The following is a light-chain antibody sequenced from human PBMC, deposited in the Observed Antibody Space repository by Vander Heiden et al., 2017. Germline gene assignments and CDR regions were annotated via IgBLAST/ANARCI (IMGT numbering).Light chain of an antibody. CDR3: TSYAGAYSYV. J-gene: IGLJ1*01. Sequence: QSALTQPPSASGSPGQSVTISCTGTSRDVGGYNYVSWYQQHPGKAPKVMIYEVTKRPSGVPDRFSGSKSGNTASLTVSGLQAEDEADYYCTSYAGAYSYVFGTGTKVTVL. CDR1: SRDVGGYNY. V-gene: IGLV2-8*01. CDR2: EVT.